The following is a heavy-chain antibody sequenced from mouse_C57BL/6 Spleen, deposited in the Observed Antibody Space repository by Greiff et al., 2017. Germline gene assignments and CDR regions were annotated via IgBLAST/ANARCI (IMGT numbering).Heavy chain of an antibody. J-gene: IGHJ3*01. D-gene: IGHD4-1*01. Sequence: EVQLQPSGPELVKPGASVKISCKASGYTFTDYYMNWVKQSHGKSLEWIGDINPNNGGTSYNQKFKGKATLTVDKSSSTAYMELRSLTSEDSAVYYCARKLGFAYWGQGTLVTVSA. CDR1: GYTFTDYY. CDR2: INPNNGGT. V-gene: IGHV1-26*01. CDR3: ARKLGFAY.